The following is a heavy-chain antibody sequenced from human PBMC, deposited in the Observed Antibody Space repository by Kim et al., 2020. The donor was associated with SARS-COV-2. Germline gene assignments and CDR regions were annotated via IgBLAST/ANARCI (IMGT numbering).Heavy chain of an antibody. J-gene: IGHJ5*02. V-gene: IGHV6-1*01. Sequence: YAVSHQSRININPDTSKNQFSLQLNSVTPEDTAVYYCAREDSDNYYYDHWGQGILVTVSS. D-gene: IGHD3-22*01. CDR3: AREDSDNYYYDH.